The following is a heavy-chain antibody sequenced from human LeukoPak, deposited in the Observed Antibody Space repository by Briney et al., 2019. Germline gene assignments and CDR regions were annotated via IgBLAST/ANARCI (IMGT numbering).Heavy chain of an antibody. CDR2: IYYSGST. V-gene: IGHV4-59*01. J-gene: IGHJ4*02. CDR1: GGSISSYY. Sequence: SETLSLTCTVSGGSISSYYWSWIRQPPGKGLEWIGYIYYSGSTNYNPSLKSRVTISVDTSKNQFSRKLSSVTAADTAVYCCARGPRYCSSTSCYVLFDYWGQGTLVTVSS. D-gene: IGHD2-2*01. CDR3: ARGPRYCSSTSCYVLFDY.